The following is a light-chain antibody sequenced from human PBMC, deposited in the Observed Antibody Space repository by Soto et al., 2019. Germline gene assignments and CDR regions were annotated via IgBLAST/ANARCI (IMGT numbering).Light chain of an antibody. CDR2: EVT. CDR1: SVDINY. Sequence: QSALTQPPSASGSRGQSVTISCTGTSVDINYVSWFQQHPGKAPKLIICEVTKRPSGVPDRFSGSKSGNTASLTVSGLQDDDKADYYCSSYAGRDIWVFGGGTKLTVL. CDR3: SSYAGRDIWV. J-gene: IGLJ3*02. V-gene: IGLV2-8*01.